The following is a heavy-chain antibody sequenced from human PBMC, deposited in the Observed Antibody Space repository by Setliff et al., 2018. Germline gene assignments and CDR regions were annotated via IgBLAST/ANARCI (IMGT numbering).Heavy chain of an antibody. CDR1: GFTLSNYE. D-gene: IGHD2-15*01. CDR2: ISYSGSTM. CDR3: ARTCSGSGCYAGLES. V-gene: IGHV3-48*03. J-gene: IGHJ4*02. Sequence: GGSLRLSCAASGFTLSNYEMNWVRQAPGKGLEWVSYISYSGSTMYYADSVKGRFTISRDNSKNTLYLQMNSLRPEDTAVYYCARTCSGSGCYAGLESWGQGTPVTVSS.